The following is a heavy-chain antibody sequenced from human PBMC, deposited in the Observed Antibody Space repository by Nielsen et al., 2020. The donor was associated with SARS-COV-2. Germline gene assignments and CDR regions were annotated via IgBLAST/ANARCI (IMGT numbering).Heavy chain of an antibody. Sequence: ASVKVSCKASGSIFRNYVINWVRQAPGQGLQWMGWINTDIGNPTYAQDFAGRFIFALDTSVTTTYLRINSLRADDTAIYYCVWSPPPYYYSGLDLWGQGSPVTVSS. CDR2: INTDIGNP. CDR1: GSIFRNYV. D-gene: IGHD2-21*01. J-gene: IGHJ6*02. V-gene: IGHV7-4-1*02. CDR3: VWSPPPYYYSGLDL.